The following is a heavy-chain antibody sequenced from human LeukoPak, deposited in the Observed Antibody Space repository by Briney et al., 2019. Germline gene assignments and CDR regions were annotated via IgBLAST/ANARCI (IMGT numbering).Heavy chain of an antibody. CDR2: ISGSGGST. V-gene: IGHV3-23*01. J-gene: IGHJ4*02. CDR1: GFTFSSYA. D-gene: IGHD6-19*01. Sequence: GGSLRLSCAASGFTFSSYAMSWVRQAPGKGLEWVSAISGSGGSTYYADSVKGRFTISRDNSKNTLYLQMDSLRTEDTALYYCARGPTAGWSSADYWGQGTLVTVSS. CDR3: ARGPTAGWSSADY.